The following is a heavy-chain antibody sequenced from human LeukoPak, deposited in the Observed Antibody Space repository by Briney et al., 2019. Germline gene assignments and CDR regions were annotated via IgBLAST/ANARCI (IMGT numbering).Heavy chain of an antibody. CDR2: INPNSGGT. CDR3: ARDYGDYISNWFDP. D-gene: IGHD4-17*01. J-gene: IGHJ5*02. Sequence: ASVKVSCKASGYTFTGYYMHWVRQAPGQGLEWMGWINPNSGGTNYAQKFQGRVTMTRDTSVSTAYMELSRLRSDDTAVYYCARDYGDYISNWFDPWGQGTLVTVSS. CDR1: GYTFTGYY. V-gene: IGHV1-2*02.